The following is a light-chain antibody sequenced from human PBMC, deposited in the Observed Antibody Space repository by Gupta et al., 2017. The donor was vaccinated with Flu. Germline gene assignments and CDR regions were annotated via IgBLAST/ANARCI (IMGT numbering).Light chain of an antibody. CDR1: SSDVGSYNL. CDR2: EGS. V-gene: IGLV2-23*01. Sequence: SITISWTGTSSDVGSYNLVSWYQQHPGKAPKLMIYEGSKRPSGVSNRFSGSKSGNTASLTISGLQAEDEADYYCCSYAGSSTYVFGTGTKVTVL. CDR3: CSYAGSSTYV. J-gene: IGLJ1*01.